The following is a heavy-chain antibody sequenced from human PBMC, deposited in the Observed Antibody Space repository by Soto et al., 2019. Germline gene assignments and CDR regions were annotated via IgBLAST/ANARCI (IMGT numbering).Heavy chain of an antibody. D-gene: IGHD3-16*02. CDR3: ARYVWGSYRYNPALDY. J-gene: IGHJ4*02. V-gene: IGHV4-34*01. Sequence: SETLSLTCAVYGGSFSGYYWGWIRQPPGKGLEWIGEINHSGSTNYNPSLKSRVTISVDTSKNQFSLKLSSVTAADTAVYYCARYVWGSYRYNPALDYWGQGTLVTVS. CDR2: INHSGST. CDR1: GGSFSGYY.